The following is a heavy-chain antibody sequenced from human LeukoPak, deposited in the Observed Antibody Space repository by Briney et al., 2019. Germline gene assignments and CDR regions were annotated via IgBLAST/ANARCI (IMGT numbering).Heavy chain of an antibody. CDR2: ISAYKGNT. Sequence: ASVKVSCKASGYTVTSYGISWVRQAPGQGGEWMGWISAYKGNTNYAQKLQGRLPMTTDTSTSTAYMKLRSLRSGAPAAYHCPMARAPLGGVVPAAIPGAYCGQGTLVT. V-gene: IGHV1-18*01. CDR3: PMARAPLGGVVPAAIPGAY. D-gene: IGHD2-2*01. J-gene: IGHJ4*02. CDR1: GYTVTSYG.